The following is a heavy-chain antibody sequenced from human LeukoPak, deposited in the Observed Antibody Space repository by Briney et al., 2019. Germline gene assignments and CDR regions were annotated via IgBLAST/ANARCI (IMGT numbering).Heavy chain of an antibody. Sequence: GGSLRLSCAASGFTFSSYSMNWVRQAPGKGLEWVSSISSISSYIYYADSVKGRFTISRDNAKNSLYLQMNSLRAEDTAVYYCARVWEGIGGYCSGGSCYSIDYWGQGTLVTVSS. CDR1: GFTFSSYS. CDR2: ISSISSYI. CDR3: ARVWEGIGGYCSGGSCYSIDY. V-gene: IGHV3-21*01. D-gene: IGHD2-15*01. J-gene: IGHJ4*02.